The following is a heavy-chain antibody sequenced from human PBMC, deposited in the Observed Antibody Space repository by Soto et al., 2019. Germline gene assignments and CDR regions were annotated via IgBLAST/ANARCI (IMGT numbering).Heavy chain of an antibody. Sequence: GGSLRLSCAAFGFTFSSYAMSWVRQAPGKGLEWVSAISGSGGSTYYADSVKGRFTISRDNSKNTLYLQMNSLRAEDTAVYYCARDRVESGYPEYFQHWGQGTLVTVSS. CDR2: ISGSGGST. D-gene: IGHD3-22*01. CDR3: ARDRVESGYPEYFQH. V-gene: IGHV3-23*01. CDR1: GFTFSSYA. J-gene: IGHJ1*01.